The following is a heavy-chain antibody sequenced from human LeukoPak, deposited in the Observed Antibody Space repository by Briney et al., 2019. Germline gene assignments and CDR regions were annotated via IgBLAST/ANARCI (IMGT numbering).Heavy chain of an antibody. D-gene: IGHD6-13*01. CDR1: VYTFTGYY. J-gene: IGHJ4*02. CDR2: INPNSGGT. CDR3: ARVQQLGRDFDY. Sequence: GASVKVSCKASVYTFTGYYMHWVRQAPGQGLEWMGRINPNSGGTNYAQKFQGRVTMTRDTSISTAYMELSRLRSDDTAVYYCARVQQLGRDFDYWGQGTLVTVSS. V-gene: IGHV1-2*06.